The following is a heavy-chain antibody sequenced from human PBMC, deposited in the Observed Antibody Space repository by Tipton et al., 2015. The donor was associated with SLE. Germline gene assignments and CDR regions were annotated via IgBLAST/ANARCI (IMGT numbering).Heavy chain of an antibody. CDR2: IYTSGST. CDR3: ARDTFDI. J-gene: IGHJ3*02. CDR1: GGSVSSGSYY. Sequence: TLSLTCTVSGGSVSSGSYYWSWIRQPPGKGLEWIGRIYTSGSTNYNPSLKSRVTISVDTSKNQFSLKLSSVTAADTAVYYCARDTFDIWGQGTMVTVSS. V-gene: IGHV4-61*01.